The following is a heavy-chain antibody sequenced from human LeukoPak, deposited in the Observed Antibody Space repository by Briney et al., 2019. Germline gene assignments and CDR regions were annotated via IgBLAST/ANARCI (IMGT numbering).Heavy chain of an antibody. D-gene: IGHD5-18*01. Sequence: PSVTLSLTCTVSGGSISSYYWSWIRQPPGKGLEWIGYIYYSGSTNYNPSLKSRVTISVDTSKNQFSLKLSSVTAADTAVYYCARDRGYSYGYDSWGQGTLVTVSS. CDR2: IYYSGST. J-gene: IGHJ5*02. V-gene: IGHV4-59*01. CDR1: GGSISSYY. CDR3: ARDRGYSYGYDS.